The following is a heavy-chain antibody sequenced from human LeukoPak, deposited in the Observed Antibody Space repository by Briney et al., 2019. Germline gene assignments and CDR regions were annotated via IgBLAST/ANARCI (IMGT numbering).Heavy chain of an antibody. D-gene: IGHD3-10*01. J-gene: IGHJ4*02. CDR1: GFTFSSYG. CDR3: ARDSGGHPFDY. V-gene: IGHV3-33*01. Sequence: PGGSLRLSCAAPGFTFSSYGMHWVRQAPGKGLEWVAVTWGDGSTKYYADSVKGRFTISRDNYENTLYLQMSSLRVEDTAVYYCARDSGGHPFDYWGQGTLVTVSS. CDR2: TWGDGSTK.